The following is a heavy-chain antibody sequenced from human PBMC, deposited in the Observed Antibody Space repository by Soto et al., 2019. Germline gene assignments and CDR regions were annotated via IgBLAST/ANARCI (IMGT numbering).Heavy chain of an antibody. CDR3: TTGLKVSGSYYISENHPVPYYFDY. D-gene: IGHD3-10*01. V-gene: IGHV3-15*07. CDR2: IKSKTDGGTT. Sequence: PGGSLRLSCAASGFTFSNAWMNWVRQAPGKGLEWVGRIKSKTDGGTTDYTAPVKGRFTISRDDSKNTLYLQMNSLKTEDSAVYYCTTGLKVSGSYYISENHPVPYYFDYWGQGTLVTVSS. J-gene: IGHJ4*02. CDR1: GFTFSNAW.